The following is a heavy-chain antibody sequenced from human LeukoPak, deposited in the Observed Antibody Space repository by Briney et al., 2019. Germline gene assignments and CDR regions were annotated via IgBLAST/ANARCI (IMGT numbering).Heavy chain of an antibody. CDR1: GYTFTSYG. CDR3: ARDPLEVVVPASRNYFDY. CDR2: ISAYNGNT. D-gene: IGHD2-2*01. V-gene: IGHV1-18*01. J-gene: IGHJ4*02. Sequence: GASVKVSCKASGYTFTSYGISWVRQAPGQGLEWMGWISAYNGNTNYAQKLQGRVTMTTDTSTSTAYMELRSLRSEDTAVYYCARDPLEVVVPASRNYFDYWGQGTLVTVSS.